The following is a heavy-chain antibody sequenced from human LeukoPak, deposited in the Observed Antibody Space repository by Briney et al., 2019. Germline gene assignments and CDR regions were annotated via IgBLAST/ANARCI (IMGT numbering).Heavy chain of an antibody. CDR3: ARIPRGWEQTGYFDY. CDR2: IIPIFGTA. Sequence: SVKVSCRASGYTFTSYAISWVRQAPGQGLEWMGGIIPIFGTANYAQKFQGRVTITTDESTSTAYMELSSLRSEDTAVYYCARIPRGWEQTGYFDYWGQGTLVTVSS. V-gene: IGHV1-69*05. CDR1: GYTFTSYA. D-gene: IGHD1-26*01. J-gene: IGHJ4*02.